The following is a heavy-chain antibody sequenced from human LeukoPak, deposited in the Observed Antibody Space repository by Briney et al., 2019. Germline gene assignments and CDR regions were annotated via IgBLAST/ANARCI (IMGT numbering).Heavy chain of an antibody. D-gene: IGHD4-17*01. CDR3: ASTTVITRIDY. V-gene: IGHV4-61*08. J-gene: IGHJ4*02. CDR2: IYYSGST. Sequence: PSQTLSLTCTVSGASISSADFFWSWIRQPPGKGLEWIGYIYYSGSTNYNPSLKSRVTISVDTSKNQFSLKLSSVTAADTAVYYCASTTVITRIDYWGQGTLVTVSS. CDR1: GASISSADFF.